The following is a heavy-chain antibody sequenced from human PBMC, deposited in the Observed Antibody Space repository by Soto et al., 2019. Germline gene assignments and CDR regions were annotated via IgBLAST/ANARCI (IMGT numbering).Heavy chain of an antibody. Sequence: QVQLQESGPGLVKPSGTLSLTCAVSSGSISSSNWWSWVRQPPGKGLEWIGEIYHSGSTNYNPSLKSRVTISVDKSKNQFALKLSSVTAADTAVYYCAREYRRRYFDWLGLDPWGQGTLVTVSS. CDR3: AREYRRRYFDWLGLDP. V-gene: IGHV4-4*02. CDR1: SGSISSSNW. CDR2: IYHSGST. J-gene: IGHJ5*02. D-gene: IGHD3-9*01.